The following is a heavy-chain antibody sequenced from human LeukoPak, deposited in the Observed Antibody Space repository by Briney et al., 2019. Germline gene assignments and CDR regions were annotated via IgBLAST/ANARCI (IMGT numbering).Heavy chain of an antibody. CDR1: GFTFSTYD. Sequence: GGSLRLSCAASGFTFSTYDMHWVRQAPGKGLEWVAVISYDGSEKYYADSVKGRFTISRDNSKNRLYLQMNSLRPDDTAVYYCAKRYANYFDCWGQGTLVTVSS. V-gene: IGHV3-33*06. CDR2: ISYDGSEK. CDR3: AKRYANYFDC. J-gene: IGHJ4*02. D-gene: IGHD2-2*01.